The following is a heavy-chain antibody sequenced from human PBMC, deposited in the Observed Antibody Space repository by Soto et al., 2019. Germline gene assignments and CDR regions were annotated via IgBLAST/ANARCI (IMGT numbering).Heavy chain of an antibody. CDR3: ARQLGAVAGPMGCWFDP. D-gene: IGHD6-19*01. J-gene: IGHJ5*02. V-gene: IGHV4-39*01. CDR1: GGSISSSSYY. CDR2: IYYSGST. Sequence: SETLSLTCTVSGGSISSSSYYWGWIRQPPGKGLEWIGSIYYSGSTYYNPSLKSRVTISVDTSKNQFSLKLSSVTAADTAVYYCARQLGAVAGPMGCWFDPWGQGTLVTV.